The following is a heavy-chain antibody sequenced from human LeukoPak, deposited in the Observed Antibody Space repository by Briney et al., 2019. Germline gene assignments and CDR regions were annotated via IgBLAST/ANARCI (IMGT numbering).Heavy chain of an antibody. CDR1: GYTFTSYY. CDR2: TNPSGGST. D-gene: IGHD3-3*01. V-gene: IGHV1-46*03. J-gene: IGHJ4*02. Sequence: ASVKVSCKASGYTFTSYYMHWVRQAPGQGLEWMGITNPSGGSTSYAQKFQGRVTMTRDTSTSTVYMELSSLRSEDTAVYYCARVGQSGYYSYWGQGTLVTVSS. CDR3: ARVGQSGYYSY.